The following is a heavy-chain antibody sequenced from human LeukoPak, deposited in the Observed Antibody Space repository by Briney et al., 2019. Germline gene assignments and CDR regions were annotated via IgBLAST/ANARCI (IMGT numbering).Heavy chain of an antibody. D-gene: IGHD3-3*02. CDR2: VNPNSGGT. CDR1: XXTFXGXY. J-gene: IGHJ4*02. CDR3: XXXXXXXXXXXLLADFDY. Sequence: XXXSXXTFXGXYMHWVRQAPGQGLEWMGWVNPNSGGTNYAQKFQGRVTMTRDTSISTAYMELSRLRSDDTAVYYCXXXXXXXXXXXLLADFDYWGQGTLVTVSS. V-gene: IGHV1-2*02.